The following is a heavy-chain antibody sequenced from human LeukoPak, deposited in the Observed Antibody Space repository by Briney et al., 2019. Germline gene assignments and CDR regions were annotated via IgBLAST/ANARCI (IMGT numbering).Heavy chain of an antibody. CDR2: ISAYNGNT. D-gene: IGHD2-2*01. Sequence: GATVKVSCKASGYTFTSYGISWVRQAPGQGLEWMGWISAYNGNTNYAQKLQGRVTMTTDTSTSTAYMELRSLRSDDTAVYYCARDVRVVVVPAATMSWFDPWGQGTLVTVSS. J-gene: IGHJ5*02. V-gene: IGHV1-18*01. CDR1: GYTFTSYG. CDR3: ARDVRVVVVPAATMSWFDP.